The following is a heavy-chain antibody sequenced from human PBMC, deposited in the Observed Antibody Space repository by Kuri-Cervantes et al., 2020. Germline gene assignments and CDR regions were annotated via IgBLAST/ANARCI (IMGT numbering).Heavy chain of an antibody. J-gene: IGHJ4*02. CDR3: ARGLWVAAAGTFFDY. Sequence: GESLKISCAASGFTFSDYYMSWIRQAPGKGLEWVSYISSSSTAIYYGDSVKGRFTVSRDNARNSLYLQMNSLRDEDTAVYYCARGLWVAAAGTFFDYWGQGTLVTVSS. D-gene: IGHD6-13*01. V-gene: IGHV3-11*04. CDR2: ISSSSTAI. CDR1: GFTFSDYY.